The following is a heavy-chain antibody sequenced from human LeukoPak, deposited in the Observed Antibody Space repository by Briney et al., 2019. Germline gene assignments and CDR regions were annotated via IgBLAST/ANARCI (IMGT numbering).Heavy chain of an antibody. Sequence: GGSLRLSCAASGFTFSSYVMHWVRQAPGKGLEWVAVIWYDGSNKYYADSVKGRFTISRDNSKNTLYLQMNSLRAEDTAVYYCARESGTTVAFDIWGQGTMVTVSS. CDR3: ARESGTTVAFDI. CDR1: GFTFSSYV. CDR2: IWYDGSNK. D-gene: IGHD1-1*01. V-gene: IGHV3-33*01. J-gene: IGHJ3*02.